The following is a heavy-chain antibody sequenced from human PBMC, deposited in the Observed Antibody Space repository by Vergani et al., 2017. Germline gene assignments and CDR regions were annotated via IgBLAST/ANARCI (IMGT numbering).Heavy chain of an antibody. CDR2: IHASGTK. D-gene: IGHD2-21*02. J-gene: IGHJ4*02. CDR1: GASITSGIFY. Sequence: QVHLNEAGPGLVKPSQTLSLTCTVSGASITSGIFYWSWIRQPAGKGLEWIGRIHASGTKNYNPSLRSRVTLSGDTSKNQLSLQVNSVTPSDTAGYYCARGGWLVPDVWGQGTLVTVSS. CDR3: ARGGWLVPDV. V-gene: IGHV4-61*02.